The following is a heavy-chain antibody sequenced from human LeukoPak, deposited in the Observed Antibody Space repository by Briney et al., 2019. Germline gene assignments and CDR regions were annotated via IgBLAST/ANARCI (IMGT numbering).Heavy chain of an antibody. J-gene: IGHJ3*02. CDR2: IYTSGST. CDR1: GGSISSGSYY. CDR3: ARGARQWLCRGRTDAFDI. Sequence: SETLSLTCTVSGGSISSGSYYWSWIRQPAGKGLEWIGRIYTSGSTNYNPSLKSRVTISVDTSKNQFSLKLSSVTAADTAVYYCARGARQWLCRGRTDAFDIWGQGTMVTVSS. D-gene: IGHD6-19*01. V-gene: IGHV4-61*02.